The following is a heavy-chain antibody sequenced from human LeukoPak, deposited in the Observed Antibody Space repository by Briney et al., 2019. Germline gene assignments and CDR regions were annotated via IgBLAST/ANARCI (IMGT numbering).Heavy chain of an antibody. Sequence: PGGSLRLSCAASGFTFSSYSMNWVRQAPGKGLEWVAVISYDGSNKYYADSVKGRFTISRDNSKNTLYLQMNSLRAEDTAVYYCARDPSYYYDSSGYLDYWGQGTLVTVSS. J-gene: IGHJ4*02. CDR2: ISYDGSNK. CDR3: ARDPSYYYDSSGYLDY. V-gene: IGHV3-30*03. CDR1: GFTFSSYS. D-gene: IGHD3-22*01.